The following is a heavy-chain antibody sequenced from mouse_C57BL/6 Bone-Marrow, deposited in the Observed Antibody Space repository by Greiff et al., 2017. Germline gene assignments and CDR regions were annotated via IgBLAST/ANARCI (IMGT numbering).Heavy chain of an antibody. CDR2: INPNYGTT. V-gene: IGHV1-39*01. CDR3: AIDTTVVAEGFAY. Sequence: EVQLQQSGPELVKPGASVKISCKASGYSFTDYNMNWVKQSNGKSLEWIGVINPNYGTTSYNQKFKGKATLTVDQSSSTSYMQINSLTSEDSAVYYCAIDTTVVAEGFAYWGQGTLVTVSA. J-gene: IGHJ3*01. D-gene: IGHD1-1*01. CDR1: GYSFTDYN.